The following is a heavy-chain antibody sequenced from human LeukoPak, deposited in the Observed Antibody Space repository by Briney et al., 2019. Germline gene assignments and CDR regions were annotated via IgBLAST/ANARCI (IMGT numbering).Heavy chain of an antibody. J-gene: IGHJ6*03. V-gene: IGHV1-2*02. D-gene: IGHD2-2*01. CDR1: GGTFSSYA. CDR3: ARGGVVVPPTIYSYMDV. CDR2: INPKSGDT. Sequence: ASVKVSCKASGGTFSSYAISWVRQAPGQGLEWMAWINPKSGDTNYAQKFQGRVTLTRDTSINTAFMQLSTLRFDDTAVYYCARGGVVVPPTIYSYMDVWGKGTTVTVSS.